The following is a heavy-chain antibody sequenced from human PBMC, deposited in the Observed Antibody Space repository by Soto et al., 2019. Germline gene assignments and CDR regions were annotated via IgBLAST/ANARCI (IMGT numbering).Heavy chain of an antibody. V-gene: IGHV3-30-3*01. J-gene: IGHJ6*02. CDR3: ARDRVRGSFADGDYYGMDV. CDR1: GFTFSSYA. D-gene: IGHD3-10*01. CDR2: ISYDGSNK. Sequence: GGSLRLSCAASGFTFSSYAMHWVRQAPGKGLEWVAVISYDGSNKYYADSVKGRFTISRDNSKNTLYLQMNSLRAEDTAVYYCARDRVRGSFADGDYYGMDVWGQGXTVTVSS.